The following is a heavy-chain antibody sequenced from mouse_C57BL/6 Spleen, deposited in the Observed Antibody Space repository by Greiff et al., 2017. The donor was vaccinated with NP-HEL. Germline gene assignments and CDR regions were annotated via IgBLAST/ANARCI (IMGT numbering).Heavy chain of an antibody. CDR3: ARQGAGWFAY. Sequence: EVQLMESGGGLVQPGGSLSLSCAASGFTFTDYYMSWVRQPPGKALEWLGFIRNKANGYTTEYSASVKGRFTISRDNSQSILYLQMNALRAEDSATYYCARQGAGWFAYWGQGTLVTVSA. J-gene: IGHJ3*01. CDR1: GFTFTDYY. D-gene: IGHD3-3*01. V-gene: IGHV7-3*01. CDR2: IRNKANGYTT.